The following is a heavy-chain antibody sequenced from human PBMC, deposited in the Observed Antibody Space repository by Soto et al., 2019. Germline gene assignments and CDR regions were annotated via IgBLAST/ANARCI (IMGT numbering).Heavy chain of an antibody. CDR1: GFTFSSHW. CDR3: ARGGLGSFLLDY. Sequence: EAQLVESGGGSVQPGRSLTVSCAASGFTFSSHWVHWVRQVPGKGLVWISRINPDGTTTNYADSVKGRFAISRDNAKNTVYLHMNSLRAEDTAVYYCARGGLGSFLLDYWGQGTLVTVSS. V-gene: IGHV3-74*01. D-gene: IGHD3-10*01. J-gene: IGHJ4*02. CDR2: INPDGTTT.